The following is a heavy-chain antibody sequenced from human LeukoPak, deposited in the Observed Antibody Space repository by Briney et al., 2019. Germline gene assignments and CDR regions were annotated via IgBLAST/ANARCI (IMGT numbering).Heavy chain of an antibody. J-gene: IGHJ4*02. CDR1: GYTFTSYY. CDR3: ARSPSSAGYYGSGSYYLFDY. D-gene: IGHD3-10*01. Sequence: ASVKVSCKASGYTFTSYYMHWVRQAPGQGLEWMGIINPSGGSTSYAQKFQGRVTMTRDTSTSTVYMELSSLRSEDTAVYYCARSPSSAGYYGSGSYYLFDYWGQGTLVTVSS. CDR2: INPSGGST. V-gene: IGHV1-46*01.